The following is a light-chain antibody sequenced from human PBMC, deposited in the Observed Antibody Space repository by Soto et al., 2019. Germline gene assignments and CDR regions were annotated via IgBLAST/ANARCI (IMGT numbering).Light chain of an antibody. J-gene: IGKJ2*01. V-gene: IGKV1-5*03. CDR1: QSHSYW. Sequence: DIQMTQSPSTLSASVGDTVTITCRASQSHSYWLAWYQQKPGQAPKLLIHKASTLESGVPSRFSGSGSGTEFTLTISSLQPDDFATFYCQQYDRFPYTFGQGTKLEIK. CDR2: KAS. CDR3: QQYDRFPYT.